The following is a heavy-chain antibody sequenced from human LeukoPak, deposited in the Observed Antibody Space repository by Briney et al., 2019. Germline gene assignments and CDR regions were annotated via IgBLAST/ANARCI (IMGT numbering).Heavy chain of an antibody. CDR1: GFTFSGSG. CDR2: TRYHGSDK. J-gene: IGHJ4*02. CDR3: ARSPTSWYFDY. Sequence: GGSLRLSCAASGFTFSGSGMHWVRQAPGKGLEWVAFTRYHGSDKYYADSVKGRFTISRDNSKNTLYLQMNSLRPEDTSVYFCARSPTSWYFDYWGQGTLVTVSS. D-gene: IGHD2-2*01. V-gene: IGHV3-30*02.